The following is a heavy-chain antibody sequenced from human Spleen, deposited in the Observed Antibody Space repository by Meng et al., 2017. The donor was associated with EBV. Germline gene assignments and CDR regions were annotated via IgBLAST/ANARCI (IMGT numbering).Heavy chain of an antibody. V-gene: IGHV4-4*02. Sequence: LQESGPGLVKPSGTLFLTCAVSGGSISSDNWWSWVRQPPGKGLEWIGQIHHSGSTNSNPSLKSRVTISVDKSKNQFSLKLSSVTAADTAVYYCARDSTMPENWFDPWGQGTLVTVSS. CDR3: ARDSTMPENWFDP. CDR2: IHHSGST. J-gene: IGHJ5*02. CDR1: GGSISSDNW. D-gene: IGHD2-2*01.